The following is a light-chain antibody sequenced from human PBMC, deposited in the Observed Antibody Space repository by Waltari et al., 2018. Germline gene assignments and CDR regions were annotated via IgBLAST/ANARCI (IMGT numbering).Light chain of an antibody. CDR2: EVS. J-gene: IGLJ2*01. CDR3: CSYAGANLVI. CDR1: SSAIGSYSL. Sequence: QSALTQPAPVSGPPGQAITIPCSGTSSAIGSYSLVSWYQQHPGKAPKPIIHEVSERPSGVSDRFSGSKSGNTASLTISGLQTEDEATFYCCSYAGANLVIFGGGTRVTVL. V-gene: IGLV2-23*02.